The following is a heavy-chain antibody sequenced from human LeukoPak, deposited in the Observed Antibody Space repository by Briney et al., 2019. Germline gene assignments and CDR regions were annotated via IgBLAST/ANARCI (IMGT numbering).Heavy chain of an antibody. D-gene: IGHD6-6*01. CDR2: IKPDGTEK. Sequence: GGSLRLSCVASGFVFSNYWMCWVRQAPGKGLEWVANIKPDGTEKYYVDSLKGRFTISRDNTKNSLYLQMSSLRVEDTAVYYCARGGNSSWDYWGQGALVTVSS. CDR3: ARGGNSSWDY. V-gene: IGHV3-7*01. CDR1: GFVFSNYW. J-gene: IGHJ4*02.